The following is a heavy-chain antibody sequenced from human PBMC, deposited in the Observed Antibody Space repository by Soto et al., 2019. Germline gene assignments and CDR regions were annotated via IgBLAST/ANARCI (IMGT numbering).Heavy chain of an antibody. Sequence: SETLSLTCTVSGGSISSYYWSWIRQPPGKGLEWIGYIYYSGSTNYNPSLKSRVTISVDTSKNQFSLKLSSVTAADTAVYYCARHGYGDSRRDWFDPWGQGTLVTVSS. D-gene: IGHD4-17*01. V-gene: IGHV4-59*01. CDR2: IYYSGST. J-gene: IGHJ5*02. CDR3: ARHGYGDSRRDWFDP. CDR1: GGSISSYY.